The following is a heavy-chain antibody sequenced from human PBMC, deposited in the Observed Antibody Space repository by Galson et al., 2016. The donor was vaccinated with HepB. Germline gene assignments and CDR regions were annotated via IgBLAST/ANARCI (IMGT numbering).Heavy chain of an antibody. V-gene: IGHV3-21*01. D-gene: IGHD6-13*01. J-gene: IGHJ3*02. Sequence: GSLRLSCATSGFTFTRYNMNWVRQAPGKGLEWVSSISSGSSYIYYAGSVKGRFTISRDNVKKSLYLQMNSLRPEDTAVYYCARVREQQLLDAFDIWGQGTMVTVSS. CDR2: ISSGSSYI. CDR3: ARVREQQLLDAFDI. CDR1: GFTFTRYN.